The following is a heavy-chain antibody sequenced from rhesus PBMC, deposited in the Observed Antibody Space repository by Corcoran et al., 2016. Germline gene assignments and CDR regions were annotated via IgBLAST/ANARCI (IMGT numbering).Heavy chain of an antibody. CDR2: MYGSSGST. Sequence: QVQLQESGPGLVKPSETLSLTCAVSGGSISDNYYWTWNRQSPGKGLGWIGNMYGSSGSTYYNPSLKSRVTTSKDTTKNQFSLKLTSVTAADTAVYYCARDYVLSYWGQGVLVTVSS. V-gene: IGHV4S7*01. CDR3: ARDYVLSY. CDR1: GGSISDNYY. J-gene: IGHJ4*01. D-gene: IGHD2-2*01.